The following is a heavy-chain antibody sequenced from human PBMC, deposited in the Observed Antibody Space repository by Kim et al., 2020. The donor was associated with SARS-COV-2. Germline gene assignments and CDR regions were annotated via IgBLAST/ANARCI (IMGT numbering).Heavy chain of an antibody. V-gene: IGHV3-48*02. CDR2: ISTTNSTI. Sequence: GGSLRLSCAASGFTFSDYAMNWVRQAPGKGLEWVSYISTTNSTIHYADSVKGRFTISRDNAKNSVYLQMNSLRDEDTAVYYCARDQRGLPTDYWGQGTLV. CDR1: GFTFSDYA. CDR3: ARDQRGLPTDY. J-gene: IGHJ4*02.